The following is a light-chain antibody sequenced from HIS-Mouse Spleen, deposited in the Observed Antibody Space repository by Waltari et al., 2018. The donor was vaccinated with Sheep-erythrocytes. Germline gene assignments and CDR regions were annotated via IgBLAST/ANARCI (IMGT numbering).Light chain of an antibody. Sequence: DIHMTQSPSSLSASVGDRSTITPRASQSITSYLNWYQQKPGKSPKLLSYAASSLQSGVPSRFSGSGSGTDFTLTISSLQPEDFATYYCQQSYSTPQFTFGPGTKVDIK. CDR2: AAS. J-gene: IGKJ3*01. CDR1: QSITSY. CDR3: QQSYSTPQFT. V-gene: IGKV1-39*01.